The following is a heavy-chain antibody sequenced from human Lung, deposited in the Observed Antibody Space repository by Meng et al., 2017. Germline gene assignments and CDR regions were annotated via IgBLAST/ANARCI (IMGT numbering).Heavy chain of an antibody. V-gene: IGHV1-18*01. J-gene: IGHJ4*02. CDR3: ARDLKPEGIATEYLDY. CDR2: ISVHNGNT. Sequence: QVQVVQSGAAVRNPGASVKVSCKTSGYTFIRHGITWVRQAPGQGLEWMGWISVHNGNTNYAEKFQGRVTMTTDTSTNTAYMELRSLTSDDTAVYYCARDLKPEGIATEYLDYWGQGTLVTVSS. CDR1: GYTFIRHG. D-gene: IGHD6-13*01.